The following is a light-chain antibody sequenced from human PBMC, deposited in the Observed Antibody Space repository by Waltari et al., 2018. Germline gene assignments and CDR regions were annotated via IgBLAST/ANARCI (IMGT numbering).Light chain of an antibody. V-gene: IGLV1-47*01. CDR3: AAWDGSLSGV. J-gene: IGLJ3*02. CDR2: RDD. Sequence: QSVLTQPPSASGTPGQRVTISCFGSNSNMGNNYVSWYQQLPGTAPKLLIYRDDQRPSWVPDRFSGSKSGTSASLAISGLRSEDEADYYCAAWDGSLSGVFGAGTKLTVL. CDR1: NSNMGNNY.